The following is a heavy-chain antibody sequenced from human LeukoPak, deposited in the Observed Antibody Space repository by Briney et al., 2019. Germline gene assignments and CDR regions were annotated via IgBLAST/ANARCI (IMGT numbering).Heavy chain of an antibody. CDR2: INPSGGST. CDR1: GYTFTSYY. CDR3: VRSGPAASNYYYYMDV. D-gene: IGHD6-13*01. Sequence: GASVKVSCKASGYTFTSYYMHWVRQAPGQGLEWMGIINPSGGSTSYAQKFQGRVTMTRNTSISTAYMELSGLRSEDTAVYYCVRSGPAASNYYYYMDVWGKGTTVAVSS. J-gene: IGHJ6*03. V-gene: IGHV1-46*01.